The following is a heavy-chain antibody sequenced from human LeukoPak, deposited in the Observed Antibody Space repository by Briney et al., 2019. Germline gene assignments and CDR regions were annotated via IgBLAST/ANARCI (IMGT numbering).Heavy chain of an antibody. CDR2: INHNGEMI. CDR1: GFTFSNYV. Sequence: GGSLRLSCAASGFTFSNYVMSWVRQAPGQGLEWVSYINHNGEMIFYPDFVKGRFTISRDNAKNSLYLQMNSLRDEDTAVYYCARDNDWAFHYWGQGTLVTVSS. J-gene: IGHJ4*02. V-gene: IGHV3-48*02. CDR3: ARDNDWAFHY. D-gene: IGHD3-9*01.